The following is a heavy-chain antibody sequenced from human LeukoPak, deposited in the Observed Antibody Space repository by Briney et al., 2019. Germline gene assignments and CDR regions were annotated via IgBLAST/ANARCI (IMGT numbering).Heavy chain of an antibody. CDR3: ARVGYYESSGYYEY. J-gene: IGHJ4*02. V-gene: IGHV1-8*01. CDR1: GYTFTSYH. Sequence: ASVKVSCKASGYTFTSYHINWVRQATGQGLEWVGWMNPNNSDIGYAQKFQGRVTMTRNTSIGTAYMELSRLRSDDTAVYYCARVGYYESSGYYEYWGQGTLVTVSS. D-gene: IGHD3-22*01. CDR2: MNPNNSDI.